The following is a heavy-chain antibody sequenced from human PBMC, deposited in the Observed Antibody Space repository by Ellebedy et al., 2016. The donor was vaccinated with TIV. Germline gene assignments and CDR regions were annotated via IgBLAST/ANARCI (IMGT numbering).Heavy chain of an antibody. CDR3: ARGKVAARPLYY. V-gene: IGHV4-34*01. D-gene: IGHD6-6*01. CDR2: INHSGST. J-gene: IGHJ4*02. CDR1: GGSFSGYY. Sequence: SETLSLTXAIYGGSFSGYYWSWIRQPPGKGLTWIGEINHSGSTNYNPSLKSRVTISVDTSKNQFSLKLSSVTAADTAVYYCARGKVAARPLYYWGQGTLVTVSS.